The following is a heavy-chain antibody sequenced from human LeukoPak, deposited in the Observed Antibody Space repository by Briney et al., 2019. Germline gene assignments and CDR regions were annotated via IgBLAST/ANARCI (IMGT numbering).Heavy chain of an antibody. CDR3: ARRNYYGSGSSFDY. CDR1: GFTFSSYW. CDR2: INSDGSST. J-gene: IGHJ4*02. Sequence: GGSLRLSCAASGFTFSSYWMHWVRQAPGKGLVWVSRINSDGSSTSYADSVEGRFTISRDNAKNTLYLQMNSLRAEDTAVYYCARRNYYGSGSSFDYWGQGTLVTVSS. V-gene: IGHV3-74*01. D-gene: IGHD3-10*01.